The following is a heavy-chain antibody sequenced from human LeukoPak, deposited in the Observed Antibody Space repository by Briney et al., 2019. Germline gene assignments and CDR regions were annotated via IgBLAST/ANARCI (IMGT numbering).Heavy chain of an antibody. J-gene: IGHJ4*02. CDR1: GGSLSSHY. Sequence: SETLSLTCTVSGGSLSSHYWSWLRQAPGKGREWIAYMSDSVWTKDNPSLKSRVTLSADTSKTQYSLRLTSVTAADTAVYYCATIKRGDIFGYFDFWGQGILVTVSS. V-gene: IGHV4-59*11. CDR2: MSDSVWT. D-gene: IGHD5-18*01. CDR3: ATIKRGDIFGYFDF.